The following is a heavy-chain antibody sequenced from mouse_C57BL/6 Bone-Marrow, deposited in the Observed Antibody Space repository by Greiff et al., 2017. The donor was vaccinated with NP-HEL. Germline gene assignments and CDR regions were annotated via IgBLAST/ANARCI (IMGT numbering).Heavy chain of an antibody. V-gene: IGHV1-80*01. CDR3: ARGAY. J-gene: IGHJ3*01. Sequence: QVQLQQSGAELVKPGASVKISCKASGYAFSNYWMNWVKQRPGKGLEWIGQIYPGDGATIYNGKFKDKATLTADKSSSTAYKQLSRLTSEASAVYFCARGAYWGQGTLVTVSA. CDR2: IYPGDGAT. CDR1: GYAFSNYW.